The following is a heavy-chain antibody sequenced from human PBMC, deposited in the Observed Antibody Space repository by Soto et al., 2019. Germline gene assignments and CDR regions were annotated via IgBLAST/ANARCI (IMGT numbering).Heavy chain of an antibody. CDR1: GGTFSSYA. D-gene: IGHD3-22*01. CDR2: IIPIFGTA. CDR3: ARSRHYYDSSGYPTDY. V-gene: IGHV1-69*01. Sequence: QVQLVQSGAEVKKPGSSVKVSCKASGGTFSSYAISWVRQAPGQGLEWMGGIIPIFGTANYAQKFQGRGTITADESTSTAYMELSSLRSEDTAVYYCARSRHYYDSSGYPTDYWGQGTLVTVSS. J-gene: IGHJ4*02.